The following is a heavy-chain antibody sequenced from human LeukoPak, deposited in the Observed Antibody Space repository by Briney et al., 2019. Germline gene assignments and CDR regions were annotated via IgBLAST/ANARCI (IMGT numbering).Heavy chain of an antibody. D-gene: IGHD6-13*01. CDR3: ARTGTRYSSSEEFDY. CDR2: INPNSGGT. V-gene: IGHV1-2*06. CDR1: GYTFTDYY. Sequence: ASVKVSCKASGYTFTDYYMHWLRQAPGQGLEWMGRINPNSGGTNYAQKFQGRVTVTRDTSITTAYMELSSLTSDDTAVYYCARTGTRYSSSEEFDYWGQGTLVTVSS. J-gene: IGHJ4*02.